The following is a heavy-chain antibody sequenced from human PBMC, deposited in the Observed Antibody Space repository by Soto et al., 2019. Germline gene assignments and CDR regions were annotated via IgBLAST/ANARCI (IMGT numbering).Heavy chain of an antibody. Sequence: ASVKVSCKASGYTFTGYYMHWVRQAPGQGLEWMGWINPNSGGTNYAQKFQGWVTMTRDTSISTAYMELSRLRSDDTAVYYCAREMVIAARRQAYYYYGMDVWGQGTTVTVSS. V-gene: IGHV1-2*04. CDR2: INPNSGGT. CDR3: AREMVIAARRQAYYYYGMDV. J-gene: IGHJ6*02. D-gene: IGHD6-6*01. CDR1: GYTFTGYY.